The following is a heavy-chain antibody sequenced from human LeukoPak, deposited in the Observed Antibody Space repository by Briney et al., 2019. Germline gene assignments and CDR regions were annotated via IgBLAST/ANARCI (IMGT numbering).Heavy chain of an antibody. Sequence: SETLSLTCAVYGGSFSGYYWSWIRQPPGKGLEWIGRIYTSGSTNYNPSLKSRVTMSVDTSKNQFSLKLSSVTAADTAVYYCARESVTTSYYYYYMDVWGKGTTVTISS. CDR1: GGSFSGYY. CDR3: ARESVTTSYYYYYMDV. V-gene: IGHV4-59*10. D-gene: IGHD4-17*01. J-gene: IGHJ6*03. CDR2: IYTSGST.